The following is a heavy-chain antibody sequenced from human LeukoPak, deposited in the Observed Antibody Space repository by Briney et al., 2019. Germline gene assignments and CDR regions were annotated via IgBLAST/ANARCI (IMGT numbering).Heavy chain of an antibody. V-gene: IGHV4-59*01. J-gene: IGHJ6*04. Sequence: SETLSLTCTVSGGSISSYYWSWIRQPPGKGLEWIGYIYYSGSTNYNPSLKSRVTISVDTSKNQFSLKLGSVTAADTAVYYCARENYGMDVWGKGTTVTVSS. CDR3: ARENYGMDV. CDR2: IYYSGST. CDR1: GGSISSYY.